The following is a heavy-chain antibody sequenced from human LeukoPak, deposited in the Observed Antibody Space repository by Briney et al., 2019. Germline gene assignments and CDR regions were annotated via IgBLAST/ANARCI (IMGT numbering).Heavy chain of an antibody. CDR3: ASLYTYGDYDY. D-gene: IGHD4-17*01. CDR2: IYTSGST. V-gene: IGHV4-61*02. Sequence: SETLSLTCTVSGGSISSGSYYWSWIRQPAGKGLEWIGRIYTSGSTNYNPSLKSRVTISVDTSKNQFSLKLSSVTAADTAVYYCASLYTYGDYDYWGQGTLVTVPS. J-gene: IGHJ4*02. CDR1: GGSISSGSYY.